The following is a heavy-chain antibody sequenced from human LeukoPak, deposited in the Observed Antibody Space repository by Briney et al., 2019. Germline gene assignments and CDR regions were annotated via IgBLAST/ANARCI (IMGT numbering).Heavy chain of an antibody. CDR2: IKQDGSEK. CDR3: ARDLMGAAHYFQH. J-gene: IGHJ1*01. Sequence: GGSLRLSCSASGFTFSSYWMSWVRQAPGKGLEWVANIKQDGSEKYYVDSVKGRFTISRDNAKNSLYLQMNSLRAEDTAVYYCARDLMGAAHYFQHWGQGTLVTVSS. CDR1: GFTFSSYW. V-gene: IGHV3-7*01. D-gene: IGHD2-15*01.